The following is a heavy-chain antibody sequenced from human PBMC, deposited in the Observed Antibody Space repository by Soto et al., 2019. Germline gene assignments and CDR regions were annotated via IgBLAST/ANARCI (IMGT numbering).Heavy chain of an antibody. CDR3: ARGILGSYYYGMDV. Sequence: VGSLRLSCASSVFTFSSYEMNCVRHSPGKWLEWVSYISSSGSTIYYADSVKGRFTISRDNAKNSLYLQMNSLRAEDTAVYYCARGILGSYYYGMDVWGQGTSVTVSS. V-gene: IGHV3-48*03. D-gene: IGHD3-10*01. CDR2: ISSSGSTI. CDR1: VFTFSSYE. J-gene: IGHJ6*02.